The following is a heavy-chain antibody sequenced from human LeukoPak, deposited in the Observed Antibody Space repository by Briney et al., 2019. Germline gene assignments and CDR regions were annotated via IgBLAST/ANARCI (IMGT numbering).Heavy chain of an antibody. CDR1: GGTFSSYA. CDR3: ARATYDSSGYYVPLFDY. Sequence: ASVKVSCTASGGTFSSYAISWVRQAPGQGLEWMGGIIPIFGTANYAQKFQGRVTITADESTSTAYMELSSLRSEDTAVYYCARATYDSSGYYVPLFDYWGQGTLVTVSS. CDR2: IIPIFGTA. D-gene: IGHD3-22*01. J-gene: IGHJ4*02. V-gene: IGHV1-69*01.